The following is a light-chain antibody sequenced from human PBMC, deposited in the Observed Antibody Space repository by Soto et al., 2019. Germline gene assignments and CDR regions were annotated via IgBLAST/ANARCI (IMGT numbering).Light chain of an antibody. CDR1: SSDVGGYNY. J-gene: IGLJ3*02. CDR3: SSYTTSGTWV. V-gene: IGLV2-14*01. Sequence: QSVLTHTASVAVSPGQSITFSCTGTSSDVGGYNYVSWYQQHPGKDPKVMIYDVIKRPSGVSNRLSGYKSGNTASLTISGVQAEDEDDYYCSSYTTSGTWVFGGGTKLTVL. CDR2: DVI.